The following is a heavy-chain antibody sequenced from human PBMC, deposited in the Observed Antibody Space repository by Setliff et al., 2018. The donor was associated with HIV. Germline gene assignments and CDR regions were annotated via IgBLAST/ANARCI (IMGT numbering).Heavy chain of an antibody. D-gene: IGHD4-17*01. J-gene: IGHJ4*02. V-gene: IGHV1-18*01. CDR3: ARTFDYGDSRYPFDY. CDR2: ISAYNGNT. Sequence: ASVKVSCKGSGDTFTTYVVSWVRQAPGQGLEWMGWISAYNGNTNYAQKFQGRVTMTTDRSTSTAYMELRSLRSDDTAVYYCARTFDYGDSRYPFDYWGQGTLVTVSS. CDR1: GDTFTTYV.